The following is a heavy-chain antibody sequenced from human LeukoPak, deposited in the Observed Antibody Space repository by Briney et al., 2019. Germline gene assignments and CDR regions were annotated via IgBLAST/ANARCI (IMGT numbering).Heavy chain of an antibody. V-gene: IGHV3-48*01. J-gene: IGHJ6*03. Sequence: PGGSLRLSCAASGFTFSSYSMNWVRQAPGEGLEWVSYISSLSGTIYYADSVKGRFTISRDNAKNSLYLQMDSLRAEDTAVYYCAREMYSGSYYPYYYYYMDVWGKGTTVTVSS. D-gene: IGHD1-26*01. CDR1: GFTFSSYS. CDR3: AREMYSGSYYPYYYYYMDV. CDR2: ISSLSGTI.